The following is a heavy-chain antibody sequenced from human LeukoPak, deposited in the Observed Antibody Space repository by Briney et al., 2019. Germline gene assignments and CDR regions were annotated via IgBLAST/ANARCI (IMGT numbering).Heavy chain of an antibody. J-gene: IGHJ6*03. CDR2: INHSGNT. CDR1: GGSFSGYY. V-gene: IGHV4-34*01. CDR3: ASARFVNWIHVGYMDV. D-gene: IGHD5-18*01. Sequence: SETLSLTCAVYGGSFSGYYWNWIRQPPGKGLEWIGGINHSGNTNYNPSLKSRVTISVDTSKNQFSLKLSSVTAADTALYYCASARFVNWIHVGYMDVWGKGTSITVSS.